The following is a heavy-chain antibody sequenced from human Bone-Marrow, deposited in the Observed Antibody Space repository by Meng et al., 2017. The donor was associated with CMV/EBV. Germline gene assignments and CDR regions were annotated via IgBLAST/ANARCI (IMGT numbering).Heavy chain of an antibody. V-gene: IGHV6-1*01. Sequence: SETLSLSCAISGDSVSSNSAAWNWIRQSPSRGLEWRGRTYYRSKWYNDYAVSVKSRITINPDTSKTQFSLQLNSVTPEDTAVYYCARDPRHRGPFDYWGQGTLVTVSS. CDR3: ARDPRHRGPFDY. D-gene: IGHD3-10*01. CDR1: GDSVSSNSAA. CDR2: TYYRSKWYN. J-gene: IGHJ4*02.